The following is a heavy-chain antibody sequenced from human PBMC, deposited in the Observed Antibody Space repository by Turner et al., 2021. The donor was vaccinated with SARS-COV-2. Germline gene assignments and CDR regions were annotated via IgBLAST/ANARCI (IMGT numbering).Heavy chain of an antibody. D-gene: IGHD3-10*01. Sequence: QVQLQESGPGLVKPSETLSLTCTVSVGSLSSYYWSWIRQPPGKGLEWIAYIYYSGSTYYNPSLKSRVTISVDTSKNQFSLKLSSVTAADTAVYYCAGERRITMVRGVITYYYGMDVWGQGTTVTVSS. CDR1: VGSLSSYY. CDR2: IYYSGST. CDR3: AGERRITMVRGVITYYYGMDV. J-gene: IGHJ6*02. V-gene: IGHV4-59*04.